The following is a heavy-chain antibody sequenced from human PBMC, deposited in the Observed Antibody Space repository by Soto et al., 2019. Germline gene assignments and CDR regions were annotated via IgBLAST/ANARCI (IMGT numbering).Heavy chain of an antibody. CDR2: ISYDGSNK. D-gene: IGHD6-13*01. Sequence: QVQLVESGGGVVQPGRSLRLSCAASGFTFSSYAMHWVRQAPGKGLEWVAVISYDGSNKYYADSVKGRFTISRDNSKNTLYLQMNSLRAEDTAVYYCAREGGAYSSSWSAGGNWFDPWGQGTLVTVSS. V-gene: IGHV3-30-3*01. CDR3: AREGGAYSSSWSAGGNWFDP. J-gene: IGHJ5*02. CDR1: GFTFSSYA.